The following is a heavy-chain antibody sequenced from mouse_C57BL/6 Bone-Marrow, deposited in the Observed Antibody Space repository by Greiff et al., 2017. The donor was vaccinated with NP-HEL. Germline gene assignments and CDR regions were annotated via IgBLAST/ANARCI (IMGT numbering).Heavy chain of an antibody. CDR3: ARSERPSYAMDY. CDR1: GYTFTDYY. J-gene: IGHJ4*01. CDR2: INPYNGGT. Sequence: VQLQQSGPVLVKPGASVKMSCKASGYTFTDYYMNWVKQSHGKSLEWIGVINPYNGGTSYTQKFKGKATLTVDKSSSTAYMELNSLTSEDSAVYYCARSERPSYAMDYWGQGTSVTVSS. V-gene: IGHV1-19*01.